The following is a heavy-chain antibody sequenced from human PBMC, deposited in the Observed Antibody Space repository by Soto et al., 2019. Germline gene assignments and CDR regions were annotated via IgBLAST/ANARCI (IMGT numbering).Heavy chain of an antibody. CDR1: GFTFSSYG. V-gene: IGHV3-30*18. CDR3: AKGPIRIQWLAPVV. J-gene: IGHJ3*01. Sequence: GGSLRLSCAASGFTFSSYGMHWVRQAPGKGLEWVAVISYDGSNKYYADSVKGRFTISRDNSKNTLYLQMNSLRAEDTAVYYCAKGPIRIQWLAPVVWGQGTMVTVSS. D-gene: IGHD6-19*01. CDR2: ISYDGSNK.